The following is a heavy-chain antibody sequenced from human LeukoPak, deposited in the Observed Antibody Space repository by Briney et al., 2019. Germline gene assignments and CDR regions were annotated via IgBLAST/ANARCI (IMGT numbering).Heavy chain of an antibody. Sequence: GGSLRLYCSASGFTFSSYAMSWVRQPPGKGLEWVSAISGSGGSTYYADSVKGRFTISRDNSQNTLYLQMNSLRAEDTAVYYCANPGIAVAENWGQGTLVTVSS. CDR2: ISGSGGST. V-gene: IGHV3-23*01. J-gene: IGHJ4*02. D-gene: IGHD6-19*01. CDR1: GFTFSSYA. CDR3: ANPGIAVAEN.